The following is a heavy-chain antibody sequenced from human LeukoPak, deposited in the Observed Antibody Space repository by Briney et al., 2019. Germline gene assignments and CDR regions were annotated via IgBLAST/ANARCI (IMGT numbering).Heavy chain of an antibody. Sequence: SETLSLTCTVSGGSISSSSYYWGWIRQPPGKGLEWTGSIYYSGSTYYNPPLKSRVTISVDTSKNQFSLKLSSVTAADTAVYYCARRRNSLVSFDYWGQGTLVTVSS. D-gene: IGHD4-23*01. CDR2: IYYSGST. J-gene: IGHJ4*02. V-gene: IGHV4-39*01. CDR1: GGSISSSSYY. CDR3: ARRRNSLVSFDY.